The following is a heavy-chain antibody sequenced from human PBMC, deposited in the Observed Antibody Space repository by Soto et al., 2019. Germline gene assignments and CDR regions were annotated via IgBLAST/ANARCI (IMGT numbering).Heavy chain of an antibody. CDR3: ARDRSVDGSGTLSGWFDP. Sequence: ASVKVSCKASGYTFTGYYMHWVRQAPGQGLEWMGWINPNSGGTNYAQKFQGWVTMTRDTSISTAYMELSRLRSDDTAVYYCARDRSVDGSGTLSGWFDPWGQGTLVTVSS. CDR1: GYTFTGYY. J-gene: IGHJ5*02. D-gene: IGHD3-10*01. CDR2: INPNSGGT. V-gene: IGHV1-2*04.